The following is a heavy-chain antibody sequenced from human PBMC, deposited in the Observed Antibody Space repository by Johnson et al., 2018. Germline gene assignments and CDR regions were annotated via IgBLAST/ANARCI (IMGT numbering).Heavy chain of an antibody. CDR2: IWYDGSNK. CDR1: GFMLSSYG. D-gene: IGHD3-10*01. Sequence: QVQLVQSGGGVVQPGRSLRLSCTASGFMLSSYGMHWVRQAPGKGLEWVAVIWYDGSNKDYTDSVTGRFNISRDNAKNTLYLQMNSLRDEDMAVYYCAREEIWFGEFSTGMDVWGHGTTVTVSS. CDR3: AREEIWFGEFSTGMDV. V-gene: IGHV3-33*01. J-gene: IGHJ6*02.